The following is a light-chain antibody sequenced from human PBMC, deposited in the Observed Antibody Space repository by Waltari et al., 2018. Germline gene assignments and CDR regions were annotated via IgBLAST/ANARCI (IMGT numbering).Light chain of an antibody. V-gene: IGLV2-8*01. Sequence: QSALTQPPSASGSPGQSVTISCTGTSSDVGDYNYVSGYQQHPGKAPKLMIYEVSKRPSGGPERFSGSKSGNTASLTVSGLQAEDEADYYCNSYAGSNNLFGGGTKLTVL. CDR1: SSDVGDYNY. CDR2: EVS. CDR3: NSYAGSNNL. J-gene: IGLJ2*01.